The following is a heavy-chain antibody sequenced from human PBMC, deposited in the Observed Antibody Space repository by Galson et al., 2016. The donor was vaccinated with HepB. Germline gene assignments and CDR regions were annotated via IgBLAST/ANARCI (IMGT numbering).Heavy chain of an antibody. V-gene: IGHV3-48*03. CDR1: GFTFSSYN. D-gene: IGHD3-3*01. J-gene: IGHJ5*02. Sequence: SLRLSCAASGFTFSSYNMNWVRQVPGKGLDWISYISATGTTIDYADSVKGRFIISRDNAKNSLYLQMSSLRVEDTAVYYCARDSRATFGEPNWFDPWGQGTLVIVSS. CDR2: ISATGTTI. CDR3: ARDSRATFGEPNWFDP.